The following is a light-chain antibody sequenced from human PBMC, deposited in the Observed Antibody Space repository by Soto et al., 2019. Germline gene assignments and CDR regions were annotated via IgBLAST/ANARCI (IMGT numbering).Light chain of an antibody. CDR1: QSVSSS. CDR3: QQYQYWPRT. V-gene: IGKV3-15*01. J-gene: IGKJ1*01. CDR2: RAS. Sequence: EVVLTQSPATLPSSPGDRVTLSCRASQSVSSSLAWYQQKAGQAPRLLIHRASTRATGIPARFSDSGSGTEFTLTISSLQSEDFAVYYCQQYQYWPRTFGQGNKVDI.